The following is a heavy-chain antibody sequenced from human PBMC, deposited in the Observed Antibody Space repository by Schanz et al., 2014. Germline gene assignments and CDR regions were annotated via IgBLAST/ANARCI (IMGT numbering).Heavy chain of an antibody. CDR1: GFTFSDYY. D-gene: IGHD2-2*01. CDR2: ISDSGDST. V-gene: IGHV3-11*01. J-gene: IGHJ4*02. Sequence: QVQLVESGGGLVKPGGSLRLSCAASGFTFSDYYMTWIRQAPGKGLEWVSDISDSGDSTHYADSVKGRFTISRDNAKNSLFLQMNSLSAEDTGVYYCAKVAPAATYLDSWGLGTLVTVSS. CDR3: AKVAPAATYLDS.